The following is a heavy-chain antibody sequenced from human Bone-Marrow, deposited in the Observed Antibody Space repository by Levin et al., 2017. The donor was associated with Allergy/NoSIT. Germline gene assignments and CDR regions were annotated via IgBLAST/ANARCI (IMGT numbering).Heavy chain of an antibody. CDR2: VYSRGST. J-gene: IGHJ5*02. V-gene: IGHV4-39*01. CDR3: ARRGDP. Sequence: SQTLSLTCTVSGDSITSSTYYWDWIRQPPGKGLEWIGSVYSRGSTSYSPSLKSRITISIDTSKTQFFLRVRSVTAADTAVYYCARRGDPWGQGSLVTVSS. CDR1: GDSITSSTYY.